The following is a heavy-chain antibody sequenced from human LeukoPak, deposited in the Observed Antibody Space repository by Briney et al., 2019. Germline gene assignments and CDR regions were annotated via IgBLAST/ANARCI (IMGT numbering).Heavy chain of an antibody. V-gene: IGHV3-23*01. CDR2: ISGSGGST. CDR3: AKDLTAENVWGGGDRIFDY. D-gene: IGHD2-8*01. J-gene: IGHJ4*02. Sequence: PGGSLRLSCAASGFTFSSYAMSWVRQAPGKGLEWVSAISGSGGSTYYADSVKGRFTISRDNSKNTLYLQMNSLRAEDTAVYYCAKDLTAENVWGGGDRIFDYWGQGTLVTVSS. CDR1: GFTFSSYA.